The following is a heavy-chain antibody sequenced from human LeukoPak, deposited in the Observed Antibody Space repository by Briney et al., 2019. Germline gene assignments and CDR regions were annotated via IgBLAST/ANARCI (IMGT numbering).Heavy chain of an antibody. Sequence: GGSLRLSCAASGFTFSSYAMSWVRQAPGKGLEWVSAISGSGGSTYYADSVKGRFTISRDNSKNTLYLQMNSLRPKDTAVYYCAKDRIVVVPAARFDPWGQGTLVTVSS. D-gene: IGHD2-2*01. CDR3: AKDRIVVVPAARFDP. V-gene: IGHV3-23*01. J-gene: IGHJ5*02. CDR1: GFTFSSYA. CDR2: ISGSGGST.